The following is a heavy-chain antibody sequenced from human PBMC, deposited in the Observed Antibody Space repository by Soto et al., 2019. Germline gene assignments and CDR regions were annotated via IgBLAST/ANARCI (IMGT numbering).Heavy chain of an antibody. Sequence: QVQLVESGGGVVQPGRSLRLSCAASGFTFSSYAMHWVRQAPGKGLEWVAVISYDGSNKYYADSVKGRFTISRDNSKNTLYLQMNSLRAEDTAVYYCETSEYYYDSSGSPAEYFQHWGQGTLVTVSS. V-gene: IGHV3-30-3*01. D-gene: IGHD3-22*01. CDR2: ISYDGSNK. CDR1: GFTFSSYA. J-gene: IGHJ1*01. CDR3: ETSEYYYDSSGSPAEYFQH.